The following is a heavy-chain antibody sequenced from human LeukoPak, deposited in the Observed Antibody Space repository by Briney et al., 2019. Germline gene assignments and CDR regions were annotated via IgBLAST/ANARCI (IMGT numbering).Heavy chain of an antibody. CDR3: ARARSIAARRFDP. CDR2: INHSGST. D-gene: IGHD6-6*01. Sequence: PSETLSLTCAVYGGSFSGYYWSWIRQPPGKGLEWIGEINHSGSTNYNPSLKSRVTISVDTSKNQFSLKLSSVTAADTAVYYCARARSIAARRFDPWGQGTLVTVSS. J-gene: IGHJ5*02. CDR1: GGSFSGYY. V-gene: IGHV4-34*01.